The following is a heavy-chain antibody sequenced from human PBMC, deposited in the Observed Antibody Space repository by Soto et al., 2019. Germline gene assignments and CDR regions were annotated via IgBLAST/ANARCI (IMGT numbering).Heavy chain of an antibody. D-gene: IGHD3-16*02. CDR2: INPNSGGT. CDR3: AREVYDYIWGSYRYYFDY. J-gene: IGHJ4*02. Sequence: QVQLVQSGAEVKKPGASVKVSCKASGYTFTGYYMHWVRQAPGQGLEWMGWINPNSGGTNYAQKFQGWVTMTRDTSISTAYMELSRLRSHDTAVYYCAREVYDYIWGSYRYYFDYWGQGTLVTVSS. V-gene: IGHV1-2*04. CDR1: GYTFTGYY.